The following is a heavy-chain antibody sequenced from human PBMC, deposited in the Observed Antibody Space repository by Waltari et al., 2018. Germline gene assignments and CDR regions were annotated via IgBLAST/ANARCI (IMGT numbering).Heavy chain of an antibody. D-gene: IGHD2-15*01. CDR3: ARDRRVVVGSDRYYFDY. CDR2: IIPIFGTA. CDR1: GGTFSSYA. J-gene: IGHJ4*02. Sequence: QVQLVQSGAEVKKPGSSVTVSCKASGGTFSSYAISWVRQAPGQGLEWMGGIIPIFGTANYAQKFQGRVTITADESTSTAYMELSSLRSEDTAVYYCARDRRVVVGSDRYYFDYWGQGTLVTVSS. V-gene: IGHV1-69*13.